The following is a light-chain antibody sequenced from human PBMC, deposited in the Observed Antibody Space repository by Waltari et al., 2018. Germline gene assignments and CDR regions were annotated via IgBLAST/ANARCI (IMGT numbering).Light chain of an antibody. Sequence: DIQLTQSPSTLSASVGDRVIFSCRASQSISKWLAWYQQKPGKAPKLLSYKASTLESGVPSRFSGSGSGTEFTLTISSLQPEDFATYYCQQYNSYSLLSFGGGTKVEIK. CDR1: QSISKW. CDR3: QQYNSYSLLS. CDR2: KAS. J-gene: IGKJ4*01. V-gene: IGKV1-5*03.